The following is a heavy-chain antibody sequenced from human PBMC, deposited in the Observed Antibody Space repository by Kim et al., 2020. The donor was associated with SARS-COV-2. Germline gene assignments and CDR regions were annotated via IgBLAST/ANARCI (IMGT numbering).Heavy chain of an antibody. V-gene: IGHV1-24*01. J-gene: IGHJ6*02. Sequence: ASVKVSCKVSGYTLTELSMHWVRQAPGKGLEWMGGFDPEDGETIYAQKFQGRVTMTEDTSTDTAYMELSSLRSEDTAVYYCATVGYCSGGSCSMPYYYYGMDVWGQGTTVTVSS. CDR3: ATVGYCSGGSCSMPYYYYGMDV. CDR2: FDPEDGET. CDR1: GYTLTELS. D-gene: IGHD2-15*01.